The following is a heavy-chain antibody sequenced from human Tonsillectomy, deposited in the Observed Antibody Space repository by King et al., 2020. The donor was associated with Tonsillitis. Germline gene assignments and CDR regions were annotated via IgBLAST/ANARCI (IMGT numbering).Heavy chain of an antibody. V-gene: IGHV1-45*02. CDR3: AITVAATPKAYFCGMDV. CDR1: GYTFTYRY. D-gene: IGHD2-15*01. Sequence: QLVESGAEVKKTGSSVKVSCKASGYTFTYRYLHWVRQAPGQALEWMGWITPFNGNTNYAQKFQDRVTITRDRSMRTAYMELSSLRSEDTAMYYCAITVAATPKAYFCGMDVWGQGTTVTVSS. J-gene: IGHJ6*02. CDR2: ITPFNGNT.